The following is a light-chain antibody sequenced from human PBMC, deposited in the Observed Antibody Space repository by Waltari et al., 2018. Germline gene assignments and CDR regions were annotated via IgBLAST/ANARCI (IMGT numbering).Light chain of an antibody. CDR1: SSNIGGYY. V-gene: IGLV1-51*01. Sequence: QSVLTQPPSVSGDPGQRVTISCTGSSSNIGGYYVYCYQQFPATAPKLLIYDNNKRPSGISDRFSGSKSGTSASLTITGLQPGDEADYYCGAWDSSLSAGLFGGGTRLTVL. CDR3: GAWDSSLSAGL. J-gene: IGLJ2*01. CDR2: DNN.